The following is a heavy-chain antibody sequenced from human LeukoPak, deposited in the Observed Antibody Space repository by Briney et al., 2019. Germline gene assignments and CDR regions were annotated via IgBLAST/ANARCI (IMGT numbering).Heavy chain of an antibody. CDR1: GYTFTGYY. D-gene: IGHD1/OR15-1a*01. CDR3: ARDRNRITGTGLYFDY. J-gene: IGHJ4*02. V-gene: IGHV1-2*02. Sequence: VASVKVSCKASGYTFTGYYMHWVRQAPGQGLEWMGWINPNSGGTNYAQKFQGRVTMTRDTSISTAYMELSRLRSDDTAVYYCARDRNRITGTGLYFDYWGQGTLVTVSS. CDR2: INPNSGGT.